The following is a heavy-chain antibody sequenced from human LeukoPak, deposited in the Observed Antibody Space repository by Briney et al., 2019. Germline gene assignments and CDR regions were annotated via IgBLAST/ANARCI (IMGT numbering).Heavy chain of an antibody. D-gene: IGHD3-9*01. J-gene: IGHJ4*02. V-gene: IGHV3-73*01. CDR2: IRSKANNYAT. CDR1: GFTFSGSA. Sequence: SGGSLRLSCAASGFTFSGSAMHWVRQASGKGLEWVGRIRSKANNYATAYAASVKGRFTISRDDSKNTAYLQMNSLKTEDTAVYYCRYYDILTGSYQPDYWGQGTLVTVSS. CDR3: RYYDILTGSYQPDY.